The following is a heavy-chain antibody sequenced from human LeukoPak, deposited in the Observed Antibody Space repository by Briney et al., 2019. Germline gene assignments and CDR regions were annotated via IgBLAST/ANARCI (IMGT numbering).Heavy chain of an antibody. J-gene: IGHJ4*02. D-gene: IGHD3-22*01. V-gene: IGHV4-4*07. CDR2: IYTSGST. CDR1: GGSISSYY. Sequence: SETLSLTCTVSGGSISSYYWSWIRQPAGKGLEWIGRIYTSGSTNYNPSLKSRVTMSVDTSKNQFSLKLSSVTAADTAVYYCAGHVRPGSYYYDSSELRGWGQGTLVTVSS. CDR3: AGHVRPGSYYYDSSELRG.